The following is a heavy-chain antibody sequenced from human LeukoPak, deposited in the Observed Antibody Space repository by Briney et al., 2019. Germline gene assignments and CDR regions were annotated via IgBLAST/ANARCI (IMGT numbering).Heavy chain of an antibody. CDR1: GYTFTSYY. J-gene: IGHJ4*02. V-gene: IGHV1-46*01. D-gene: IGHD4-17*01. Sequence: ASVTVSCKASGYTFTSYYMHWVRQAPGQGLEWMGIINPIGGSTRYAQKFQGRVTMTRDTSTSTVYMQLSSLRSEDTAVYYCAREDGDYTISFDSWGQGTLVTVSS. CDR3: AREDGDYTISFDS. CDR2: INPIGGST.